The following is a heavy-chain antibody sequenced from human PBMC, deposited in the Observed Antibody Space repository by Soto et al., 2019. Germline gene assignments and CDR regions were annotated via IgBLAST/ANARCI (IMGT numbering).Heavy chain of an antibody. V-gene: IGHV1-8*01. CDR2: MDPNSGIT. CDR3: ARERKFDFWRKGLDV. CDR1: GYTFTSYD. Sequence: QAQLVQSGAEVTKPGASVKVSCKASGYTFTSYDINWVRQAPGQGLEWLGWMDPNSGITGYAQNFQGRVTMTMNISINTAHMELSSLRSEDTALYYCARERKFDFWRKGLDVWGQGTTVTVSS. J-gene: IGHJ6*02. D-gene: IGHD3-3*01.